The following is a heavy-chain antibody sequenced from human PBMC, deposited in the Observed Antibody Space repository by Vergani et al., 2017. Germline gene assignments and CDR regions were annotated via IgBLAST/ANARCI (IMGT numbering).Heavy chain of an antibody. CDR2: ISYDGSNK. CDR1: GFTFSSYG. CDR3: ARDHLDQVTLYLATVTTVNWFDP. D-gene: IGHD4-17*01. Sequence: QVQLVESGGGVVQPGRSLRLSCAASGFTFSSYGMHWVRQAPGKGLEWVAVISYDGSNKYYADSVKGRFTISRDNSKNTLYLQMNSLRAEDTAVYYCARDHLDQVTLYLATVTTVNWFDPWGQGTLVTVSS. J-gene: IGHJ5*02. V-gene: IGHV3-30*03.